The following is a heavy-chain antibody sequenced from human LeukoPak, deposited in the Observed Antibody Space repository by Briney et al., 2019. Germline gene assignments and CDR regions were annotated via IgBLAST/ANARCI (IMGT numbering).Heavy chain of an antibody. Sequence: GGSLRLSCAASGFSLSSYAMSWVRQAPGKGLEWVSAISSTDARTYHADSVRGRFTISRDSSKNKLYLQMNSLRAEDAAVYYCAKAPVTSCRGAYCYPFDYWGQGTLVTVSS. V-gene: IGHV3-23*01. J-gene: IGHJ4*02. CDR3: AKAPVTSCRGAYCYPFDY. CDR2: ISSTDART. CDR1: GFSLSSYA. D-gene: IGHD2-21*01.